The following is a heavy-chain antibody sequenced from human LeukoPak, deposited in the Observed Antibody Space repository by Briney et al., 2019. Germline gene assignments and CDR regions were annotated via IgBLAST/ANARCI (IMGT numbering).Heavy chain of an antibody. V-gene: IGHV3-23*01. CDR3: AKDGYYGSGSYYSPLS. D-gene: IGHD3-10*01. J-gene: IGHJ4*02. Sequence: GGSLRLSCAASGFTFSSYAMSWVRQAPGKGLEWVSAISGSGGSTYYADSVKGRFTISRDNSKNTLYLQMNSLRAEDTAVYYCAKDGYYGSGSYYSPLSWGQGTLVTVSS. CDR1: GFTFSSYA. CDR2: ISGSGGST.